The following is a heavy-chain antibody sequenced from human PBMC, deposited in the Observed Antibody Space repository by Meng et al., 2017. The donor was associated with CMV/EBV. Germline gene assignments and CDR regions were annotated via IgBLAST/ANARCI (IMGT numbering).Heavy chain of an antibody. V-gene: IGHV4-34*01. J-gene: IGHJ1*01. D-gene: IGHD2-2*01. CDR3: ARGGYCSSTSCYDEYFQH. Sequence: PETLSLTCAVYGGSFSSYYWSWIRQLPGKGLEWIGEINHIGSTNYNPSLKSRVTISVDTSKNQCSLKLGSVTAADTAVYYCARGGYCSSTSCYDEYFQHWGQGTLVTVSS. CDR2: INHIGST. CDR1: GGSFSSYY.